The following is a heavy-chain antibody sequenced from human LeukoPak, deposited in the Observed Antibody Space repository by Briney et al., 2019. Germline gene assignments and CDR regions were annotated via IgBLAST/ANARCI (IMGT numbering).Heavy chain of an antibody. CDR3: ARSRRSLTHYYYYGMDV. D-gene: IGHD4/OR15-4a*01. V-gene: IGHV4-59*01. Sequence: SETLSLTCTVSVGSISSYYWSWIRQPPGKGLEWIGYIYYSGSTNYNPSLKSRVTISVDTSKNQFSLKLSSVTAADTAVYYCARSRRSLTHYYYYGMDVWGQGTTVTVSS. J-gene: IGHJ6*02. CDR2: IYYSGST. CDR1: VGSISSYY.